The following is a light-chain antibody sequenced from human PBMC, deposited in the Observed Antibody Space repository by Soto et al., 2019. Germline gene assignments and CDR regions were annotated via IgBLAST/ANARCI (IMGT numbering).Light chain of an antibody. J-gene: IGKJ2*01. CDR1: QSVGTF. CDR3: QLRTTGPRN. Sequence: EIVLTQSPATLSLSPGERATLSCRASQSVGTFLAWYQQKPGQAPRLIIYDASNRATGIPARCSGTGSGTDFALTIISVEHGDLAVYYCQLRTTGPRNFGQGTKRDIK. CDR2: DAS. V-gene: IGKV3-11*01.